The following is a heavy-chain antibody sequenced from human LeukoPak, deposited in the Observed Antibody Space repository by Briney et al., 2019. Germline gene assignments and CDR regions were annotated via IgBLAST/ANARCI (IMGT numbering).Heavy chain of an antibody. CDR2: INHSGST. CDR1: GGSFSGYY. Sequence: SETLSLTCAVYGGSFSGYYWSWIRQPPGKGLEWIGEINHSGSTNYNPSLKSRVTISVDTSKNQFSLKLSSVTAADTAVYYCARDYGGLDYWGQGTLVTVSS. D-gene: IGHD4-17*01. CDR3: ARDYGGLDY. V-gene: IGHV4-34*01. J-gene: IGHJ4*02.